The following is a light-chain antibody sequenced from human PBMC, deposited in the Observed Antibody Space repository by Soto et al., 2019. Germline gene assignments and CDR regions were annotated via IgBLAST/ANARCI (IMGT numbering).Light chain of an antibody. J-gene: IGLJ2*01. Sequence: QSVLTQPPSASGTPGQRVTISCSGSSSNIGSNYVYWYHQLPGTAPKLLINRNNQRPSGVADRFSGSKSGTSASLAISGLLSEDEDDYYCAAWDDSLSGPVFGGGTKLTVL. CDR2: RNN. CDR1: SSNIGSNY. CDR3: AAWDDSLSGPV. V-gene: IGLV1-47*01.